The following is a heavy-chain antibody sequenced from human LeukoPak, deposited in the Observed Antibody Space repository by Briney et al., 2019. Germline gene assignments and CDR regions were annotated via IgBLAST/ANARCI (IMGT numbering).Heavy chain of an antibody. J-gene: IGHJ1*01. V-gene: IGHV4-34*01. D-gene: IGHD3-22*01. CDR1: GGSFSGYY. Sequence: SETLSLTCAVYGGSFSGYYWSWIRQPPGKGLEWIGEINHSGSTNYNPSLKSRVTISVDTSKNQFSLKLSSVTAADTAVYYCARGDYYDSSGCYYGDFQHWGQGTLVIVSS. CDR3: ARGDYYDSSGCYYGDFQH. CDR2: INHSGST.